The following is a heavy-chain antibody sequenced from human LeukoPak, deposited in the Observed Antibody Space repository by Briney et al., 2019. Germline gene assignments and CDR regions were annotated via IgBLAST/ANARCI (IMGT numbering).Heavy chain of an antibody. J-gene: IGHJ6*03. CDR1: GYTFTSYY. CDR3: ARGIRPWGPVAGPYYYYYMDV. Sequence: ASVKVSCKASGYTFTSYYMHWVRQAPGQGLEWMGIINPSGGSTSYAQKFQGRVTMTRDTSISTAYTELSRLRSDDTAVYYCARGIRPWGPVAGPYYYYYMDVWGKGTTVTVSS. CDR2: INPSGGST. V-gene: IGHV1-46*01. D-gene: IGHD6-19*01.